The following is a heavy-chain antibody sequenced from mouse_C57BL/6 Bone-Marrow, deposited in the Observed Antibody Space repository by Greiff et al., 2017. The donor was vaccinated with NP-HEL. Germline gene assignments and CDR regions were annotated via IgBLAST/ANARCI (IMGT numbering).Heavy chain of an antibody. Sequence: EVKLVESGTVLARPGASVKMSCKTSGYTFTSYWMHWVKQRPGQGLEWIGAIYPGNSDTSYNQKFKGKAKLTAVTSASTAYMELSSLTNEDSAVYYCTRRSKYYYGSSFYAMDYWGQGTSVTVSS. CDR2: IYPGNSDT. V-gene: IGHV1-5*01. D-gene: IGHD1-1*01. CDR1: GYTFTSYW. J-gene: IGHJ4*01. CDR3: TRRSKYYYGSSFYAMDY.